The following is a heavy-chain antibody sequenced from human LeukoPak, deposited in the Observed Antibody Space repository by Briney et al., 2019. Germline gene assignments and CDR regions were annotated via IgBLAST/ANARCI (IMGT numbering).Heavy chain of an antibody. CDR1: GFTFSTCV. Sequence: GGSLRLSCAPSGFTFSTCVMSWVRQVPGKGLEWVSTISPGGDFAYYTDSVRGRFTISRDNAKNSLYLQMNSLRAGDTAVYYCARDRDVVVVAASFDYWGQGTLVTVSS. D-gene: IGHD2-15*01. CDR3: ARDRDVVVVAASFDY. J-gene: IGHJ4*02. V-gene: IGHV3-21*01. CDR2: ISPGGDFA.